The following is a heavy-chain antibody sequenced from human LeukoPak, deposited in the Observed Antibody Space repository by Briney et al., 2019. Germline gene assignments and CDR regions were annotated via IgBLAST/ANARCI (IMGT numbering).Heavy chain of an antibody. J-gene: IGHJ6*03. CDR1: GDSIDSGGFS. CDR2: IYNTGNT. D-gene: IGHD3-10*01. CDR3: ARHYLEGSGSYWFPYYYYYMDV. V-gene: IGHV4-30-4*07. Sequence: PSETLSLTCVVSGDSIDSGGFSWSWIRQAPGKGLEWIGYIYNTGNTFHNPSLESRLTISIDTSNNLISMKLSSVTAADTAVYYCARHYLEGSGSYWFPYYYYYMDVWGKGTTVTISS.